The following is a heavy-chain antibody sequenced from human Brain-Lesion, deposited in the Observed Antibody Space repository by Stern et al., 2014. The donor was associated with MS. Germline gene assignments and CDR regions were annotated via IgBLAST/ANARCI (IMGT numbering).Heavy chain of an antibody. D-gene: IGHD2/OR15-2a*01. V-gene: IGHV3-30*18. CDR2: VSYDGSNK. CDR1: GFTFGSCA. CDR3: AKDRQYLTYFFDH. Sequence: QVQLVESGGGVVQPGRPLRLSCVASGFTFGSCAMHWVRQAPGKGLEWVAGVSYDGSNKYYADSVKGRFTISRDNSQNTLYMQMSSLRPEDTAVYNCAKDRQYLTYFFDHWGQGSLVTVSS. J-gene: IGHJ5*02.